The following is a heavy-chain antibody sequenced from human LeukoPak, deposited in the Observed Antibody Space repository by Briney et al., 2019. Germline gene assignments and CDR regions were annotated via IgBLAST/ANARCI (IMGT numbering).Heavy chain of an antibody. CDR2: MNPNSGNT. CDR1: GYTFTSYD. CDR3: ARGRVDDFWSGYYRSYSDY. D-gene: IGHD3-3*01. V-gene: IGHV1-8*01. J-gene: IGHJ4*02. Sequence: ASVKVSCKASGYTFTSYDINWVRQATGQGLEWMGWMNPNSGNTGYAQKFQGRVTMTRNTSISTAYMELSSLRSEDTAVYYCARGRVDDFWSGYYRSYSDYWGQGTLVTVSS.